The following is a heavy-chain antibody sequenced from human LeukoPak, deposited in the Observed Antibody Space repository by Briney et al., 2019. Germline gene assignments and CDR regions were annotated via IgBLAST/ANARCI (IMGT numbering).Heavy chain of an antibody. Sequence: SETLSLTCTVSGGSISSSSYYWGWIRQPPGKGLEWIGSLYYSGSTHYNPSLKSRVTISVDTSKNQFSLKLSSVTAADTAVYYCAKEAYGDHHFDCWGQGTLVTVSS. D-gene: IGHD4-17*01. CDR3: AKEAYGDHHFDC. V-gene: IGHV4-39*02. J-gene: IGHJ4*02. CDR2: LYYSGST. CDR1: GGSISSSSYY.